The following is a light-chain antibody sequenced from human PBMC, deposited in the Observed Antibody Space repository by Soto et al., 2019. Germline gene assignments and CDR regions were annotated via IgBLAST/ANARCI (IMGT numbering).Light chain of an antibody. Sequence: QSALTQPASVSGSPGQSITISCTGTSGDIGSYNRVSWYQQHPGKAPKLIIYEVTDRPSGVPDRFSGSKSGNTASLTISGLQAEDEADYYCCSYAGKYIGYVFGSGTKVTVL. V-gene: IGLV2-14*01. CDR2: EVT. CDR1: SGDIGSYNR. CDR3: CSYAGKYIGYV. J-gene: IGLJ1*01.